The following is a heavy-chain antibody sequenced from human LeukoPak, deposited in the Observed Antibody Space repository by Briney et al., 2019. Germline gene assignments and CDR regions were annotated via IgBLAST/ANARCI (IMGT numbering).Heavy chain of an antibody. V-gene: IGHV3-9*01. D-gene: IGHD3-3*01. CDR2: ISWNSGSI. CDR3: AKALRFLEWFGNAFDI. CDR1: GFTFDDYA. J-gene: IGHJ3*02. Sequence: GGSLRLSCAASGFTFDDYAMHWVRQAPGKGLEWVSGISWNSGSIGYADSVKGRFTISRDNAENSLYLQMNSLRAEDTALYYCAKALRFLEWFGNAFDIWGQGTMVTVSS.